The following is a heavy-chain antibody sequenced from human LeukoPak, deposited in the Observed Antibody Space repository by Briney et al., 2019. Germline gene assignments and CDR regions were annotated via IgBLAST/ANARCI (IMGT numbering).Heavy chain of an antibody. CDR1: GGSISSSSYY. CDR3: ARHASNSAAGTVFDY. CDR2: IYYSGST. V-gene: IGHV4-39*01. Sequence: PSETLSLTCTVSGGSISSSSYYWGWIRQPPGKGLEWIGSIYYSGSTYYNPSLKSRVTISVDTSKNQFSLKLSSVTAADTAVYYCARHASNSAAGTVFDYWGQGTLVTVSS. D-gene: IGHD6-19*01. J-gene: IGHJ4*02.